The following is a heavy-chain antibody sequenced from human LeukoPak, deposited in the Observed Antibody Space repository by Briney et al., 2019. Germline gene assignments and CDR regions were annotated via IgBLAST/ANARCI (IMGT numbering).Heavy chain of an antibody. CDR2: IYYSGST. CDR3: ARWELLTRGYFDL. J-gene: IGHJ2*01. D-gene: IGHD1-26*01. V-gene: IGHV4-61*05. CDR1: GVSISSSSYY. Sequence: SETLSLTCNVSGVSISSSSYYWGWIRQPPGKGLEWIGYIYYSGSTNYNPSLKSRVTISVDTSKNQFSLKLSSVTAADTAVYYCARWELLTRGYFDLWGRGTLVTVSS.